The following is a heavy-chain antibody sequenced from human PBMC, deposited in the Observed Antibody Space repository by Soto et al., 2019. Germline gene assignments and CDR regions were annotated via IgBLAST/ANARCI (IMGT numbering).Heavy chain of an antibody. CDR1: GYTFTSYG. D-gene: IGHD3-10*01. J-gene: IGHJ4*02. CDR2: ISAYNGNT. V-gene: IGHV1-18*01. CDR3: ARDSYYGSWGYFDY. Sequence: ASVKVSCKASGYTFTSYGISWVRQAPGQGLEWMGWISAYNGNTNYAQKLQGRVTVTTDTSTSTAYMELRSLRSDDTAVYYCARDSYYGSWGYFDYWGKGTLVTVSS.